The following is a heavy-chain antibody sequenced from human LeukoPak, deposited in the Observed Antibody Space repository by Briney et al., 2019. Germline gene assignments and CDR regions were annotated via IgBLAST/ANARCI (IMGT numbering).Heavy chain of an antibody. CDR1: GYTFTGYY. Sequence: PGASVKVSCKASGYTFTGYYMHWVRQAPGQGLEWMGWINPNSGGTNYAQKFQGRVTMTRDTSISTAYMELSRLRSDDTAVYYCARLSGGIIAAAEGIDYWGQGTLVTVSS. V-gene: IGHV1-2*02. D-gene: IGHD6-13*01. CDR2: INPNSGGT. J-gene: IGHJ4*02. CDR3: ARLSGGIIAAAEGIDY.